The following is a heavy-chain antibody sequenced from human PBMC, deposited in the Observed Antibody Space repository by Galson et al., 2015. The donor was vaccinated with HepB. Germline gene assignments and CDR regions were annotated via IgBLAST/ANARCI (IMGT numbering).Heavy chain of an antibody. CDR3: ATEALGGYYSRRYFDY. Sequence: SLRLSCAASGFTFSDHYMDWVRQAPGKGLEWVGRSRNKANSYTTEYAASVKGRFTISRDDSKNSLYLQVNSLKTEDTAVYYCATEALGGYYSRRYFDYWGQGTLVTVSS. CDR2: SRNKANSYTT. J-gene: IGHJ4*02. D-gene: IGHD2/OR15-2a*01. CDR1: GFTFSDHY. V-gene: IGHV3-72*01.